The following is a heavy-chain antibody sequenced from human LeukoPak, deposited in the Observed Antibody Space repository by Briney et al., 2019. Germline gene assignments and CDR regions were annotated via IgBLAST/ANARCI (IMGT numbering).Heavy chain of an antibody. CDR3: AKSFGRITMVRGSNYFDY. J-gene: IGHJ4*02. V-gene: IGHV3-33*06. D-gene: IGHD3-10*01. Sequence: GGSLRLSCAASGFTFSSYGMHWVRQAPGKGLEWVAVIWYDGSNKYYADSVKGRFTISRDNSKNTLYLQMNSLRAEDTAVYYCAKSFGRITMVRGSNYFDYWGQGTLVTVSS. CDR1: GFTFSSYG. CDR2: IWYDGSNK.